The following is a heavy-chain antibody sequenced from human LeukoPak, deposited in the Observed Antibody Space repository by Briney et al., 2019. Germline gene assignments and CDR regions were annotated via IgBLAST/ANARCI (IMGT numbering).Heavy chain of an antibody. V-gene: IGHV3-30-3*01. CDR1: GFTFSSYA. CDR3: ARAPGGLTDAFDI. Sequence: GRSLRLSCAASGFTFSSYAMHWVRQAPGRGLGWVAVISYDGSNKYYADSVKGRFTISRDNSKNTLYLQMNSLRAEDTAVYYCARAPGGLTDAFDIWGQGTMVTVSS. CDR2: ISYDGSNK. D-gene: IGHD1-14*01. J-gene: IGHJ3*02.